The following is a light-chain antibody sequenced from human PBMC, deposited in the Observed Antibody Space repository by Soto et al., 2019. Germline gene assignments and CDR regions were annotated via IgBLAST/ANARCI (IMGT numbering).Light chain of an antibody. CDR3: QQYVRSPPSWT. V-gene: IGKV3-20*01. J-gene: IGKJ1*01. CDR2: DAS. Sequence: ETVLTQSPGPLSLSPGEIATLSCRASQSVSSSYLAWYQQKPGQAPRRLIYDASSSATGIPARFSGSGSGTDFTLTISRLEPEDLAVYYCQQYVRSPPSWTFGQGTKVEIK. CDR1: QSVSSSY.